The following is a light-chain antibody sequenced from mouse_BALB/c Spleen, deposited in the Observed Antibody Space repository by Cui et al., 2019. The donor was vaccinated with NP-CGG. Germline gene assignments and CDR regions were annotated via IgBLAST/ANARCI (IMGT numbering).Light chain of an antibody. CDR2: GTN. CDR1: IRAIATSHY. J-gene: IGLJ1*01. Sequence: QAVVTQESALTTSPGETVTLTCCSSIRAIATSHYSTWVQEKPDHLFTGLIGGTNNRAPGVPARFSGSLIGDKAALTITGAQTEDEAIYFCALWYSNHWVFGGGTKLTVL. CDR3: ALWYSNHWV. V-gene: IGLV1*01.